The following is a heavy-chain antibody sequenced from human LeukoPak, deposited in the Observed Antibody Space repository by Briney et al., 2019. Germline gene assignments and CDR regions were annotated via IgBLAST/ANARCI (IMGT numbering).Heavy chain of an antibody. Sequence: ASVKVSCKDSGYTFNTYGISWVRQAPGQGLEWMGWISTYNGDTNYVQNLQGRVTMTTDTSTSTAYMELMSLRSDDTAVYYCLRDAQRPRLTPDYWGQGTLVTVSS. D-gene: IGHD6-25*01. CDR1: GYTFNTYG. J-gene: IGHJ4*02. CDR3: LRDAQRPRLTPDY. V-gene: IGHV1-18*01. CDR2: ISTYNGDT.